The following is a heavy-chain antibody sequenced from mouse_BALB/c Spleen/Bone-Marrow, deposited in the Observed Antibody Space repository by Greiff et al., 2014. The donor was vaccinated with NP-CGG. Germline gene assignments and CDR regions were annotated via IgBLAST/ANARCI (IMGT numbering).Heavy chain of an antibody. Sequence: VQLQQSGAELVRPGASVKLSCKALGYTFTDYEMHWVKQTPVNGLEWNGAIHPGSGNTAYNQKFKGKATLTADKSSSTAYMELSSLTSEDSAVYYCIRGNYRYSWFAYWGQGTLVTVSA. CDR1: GYTFTDYE. D-gene: IGHD2-14*01. J-gene: IGHJ3*01. CDR2: IHPGSGNT. CDR3: IRGNYRYSWFAY. V-gene: IGHV1-15*01.